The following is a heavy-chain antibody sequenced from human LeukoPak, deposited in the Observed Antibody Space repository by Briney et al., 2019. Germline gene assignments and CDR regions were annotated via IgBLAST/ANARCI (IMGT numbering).Heavy chain of an antibody. CDR2: ITEGAGNT. CDR1: GFTFSTCA. J-gene: IGHJ4*02. CDR3: ARSGIAARPRADY. D-gene: IGHD6-6*01. V-gene: IGHV3-23*01. Sequence: GGSLRLSCAASGFTFSTCAMNWVRQAPGKGLEWVSVITEGAGNTYCADSVKGRFTISRDNAKNSLYLQMNSLRAEDTAVYYCARSGIAARPRADYWGQGTLVTVSS.